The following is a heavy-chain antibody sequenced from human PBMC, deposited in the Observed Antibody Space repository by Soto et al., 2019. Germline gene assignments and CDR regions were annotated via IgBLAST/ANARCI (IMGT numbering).Heavy chain of an antibody. CDR2: ISYDGSNK. V-gene: IGHV3-30-3*01. CDR1: GFTFSSYA. Sequence: VQLVESGGGVVQPGRSLRLSCAASGFTFSSYAMHWVRQAPGKGLEWVAVISYDGSNKYYADSVKGRFTISRDNSKNTLYLQMNGLRAEDTAEYYCARDRADYYYGSGPFDPWGQGTLVTVSS. CDR3: ARDRADYYYGSGPFDP. D-gene: IGHD3-10*01. J-gene: IGHJ5*02.